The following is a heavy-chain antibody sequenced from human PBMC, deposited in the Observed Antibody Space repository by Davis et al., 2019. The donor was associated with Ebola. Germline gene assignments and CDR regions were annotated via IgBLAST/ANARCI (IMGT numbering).Heavy chain of an antibody. CDR3: ASHSGRAPPLD. V-gene: IGHV3-7*01. Sequence: PGGSLRLSCAASGFTFSSYWMSWVRQAPGKGLEWVANIKQDGSEKYYVDSVKGRFTISRDSAKNSLYLQMNSLRAEDTAVYYCASHSGRAPPLDWGQGTLVTVFS. CDR1: GFTFSSYW. J-gene: IGHJ4*02. CDR2: IKQDGSEK. D-gene: IGHD6-19*01.